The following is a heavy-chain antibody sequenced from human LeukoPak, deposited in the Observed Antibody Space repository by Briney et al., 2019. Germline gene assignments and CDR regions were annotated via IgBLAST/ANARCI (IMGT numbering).Heavy chain of an antibody. V-gene: IGHV4-59*01. D-gene: IGHD5-18*01. CDR1: GGSISSYY. Sequence: SETLSLTCTVSGGSISSYYWSWLRQPPGKGLEWIGYIYYSGSTNYNPSLKSRVTISVDTSKNQFSLKLSSVTAADTAVYYCATVGRYSYAFDYWGQGTLVTVSS. CDR2: IYYSGST. J-gene: IGHJ4*02. CDR3: ATVGRYSYAFDY.